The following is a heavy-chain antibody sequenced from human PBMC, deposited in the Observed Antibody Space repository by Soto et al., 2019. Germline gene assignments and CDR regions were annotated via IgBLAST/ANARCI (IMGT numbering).Heavy chain of an antibody. V-gene: IGHV1-69*02. CDR1: GGTFSSYT. CDR2: IIPILGIA. CDR3: ARGDYYDSSGYYVN. D-gene: IGHD3-22*01. J-gene: IGHJ4*02. Sequence: QVQLVQSGAEVKTPGSSVKVSCKASGGTFSSYTISWVRQAPGQGLEWMGRIIPILGIANYAQKFQGRVTITADKSTSTAYMELSSLRSEDTAVYYCARGDYYDSSGYYVNWGQGTLVTVSS.